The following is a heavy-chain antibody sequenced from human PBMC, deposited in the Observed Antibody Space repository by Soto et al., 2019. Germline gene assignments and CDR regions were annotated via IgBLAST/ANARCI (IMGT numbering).Heavy chain of an antibody. V-gene: IGHV3-7*01. CDR3: ARDPYSSGWYLGLIVDI. CDR1: GSTFSSYW. J-gene: IGHJ3*02. CDR2: IKQDGSEK. Sequence: EVQLVESGGGLVQPGGSLRLSCAASGSTFSSYWMSWVRQAPGKGLEWVANIKQDGSEKYYVDSVKGRFTISRDNAKNSLYLQMNSLRAEDTAVYYCARDPYSSGWYLGLIVDIWGQGTMVTVSS. D-gene: IGHD6-19*01.